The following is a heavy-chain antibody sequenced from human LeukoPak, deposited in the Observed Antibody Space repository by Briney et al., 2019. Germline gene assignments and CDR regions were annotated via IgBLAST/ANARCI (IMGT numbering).Heavy chain of an antibody. D-gene: IGHD4-17*01. CDR2: IYYSGST. CDR3: ARLRLPYGDRELDY. Sequence: SETLSLTCTVSGGSISSYYRSWIRQPPGKGLEWIGYIYYSGSTNYNPSLKSRVTISVDTSKNQFSLKLCSVTAADTAVYYCARLRLPYGDRELDYWGQGTLVTVSS. V-gene: IGHV4-59*08. J-gene: IGHJ4*02. CDR1: GGSISSYY.